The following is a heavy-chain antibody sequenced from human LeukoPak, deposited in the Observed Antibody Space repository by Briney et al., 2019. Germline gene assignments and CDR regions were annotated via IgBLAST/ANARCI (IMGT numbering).Heavy chain of an antibody. CDR2: ISYDGSNK. J-gene: IGHJ4*02. Sequence: GGSLRLSCATSGFTFSSYGMHWVRQAPGKGLEWVAAISYDGSNKYYVDSVKGRFTISRDNSKNTLYLQMNSLRAEDTAVYYCAKGEAAGFDYWGQGTLVTVSS. CDR1: GFTFSSYG. CDR3: AKGEAAGFDY. D-gene: IGHD6-13*01. V-gene: IGHV3-30*18.